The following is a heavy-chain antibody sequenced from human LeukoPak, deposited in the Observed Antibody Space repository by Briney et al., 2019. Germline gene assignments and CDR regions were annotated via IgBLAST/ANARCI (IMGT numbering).Heavy chain of an antibody. V-gene: IGHV4-30-4*01. CDR1: GGSISSGDYY. CDR3: ARVSRLEYHWYFDL. CDR2: IYYSGST. J-gene: IGHJ2*01. Sequence: NPSQTLSLTCTVSGGSISSGDYYWSWIRQPPGKGLEWIGYIYYSGSTYYNPSLKSRVTISVDTSKNQFSLKLSSVTAADTAVYYCARVSRLEYHWYFDLWGRGTLVTVSS. D-gene: IGHD4-11*01.